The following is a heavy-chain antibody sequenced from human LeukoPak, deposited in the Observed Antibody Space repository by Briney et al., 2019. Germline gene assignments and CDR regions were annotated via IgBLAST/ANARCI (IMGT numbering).Heavy chain of an antibody. V-gene: IGHV4-34*01. Sequence: SETLSLTCAVYGGSFSGYYWSWIRQPPGKGLEWIGEINHSGSTNYNPSLKSRATISVDTSKNQFSLKLSSVTAADTAVYYCARRAGLPKNYYYYYYMDVWGKGTTVTISS. J-gene: IGHJ6*03. CDR2: INHSGST. D-gene: IGHD1-7*01. CDR3: ARRAGLPKNYYYYYYMDV. CDR1: GGSFSGYY.